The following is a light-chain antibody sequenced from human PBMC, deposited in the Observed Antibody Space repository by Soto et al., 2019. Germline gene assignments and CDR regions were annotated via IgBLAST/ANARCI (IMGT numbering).Light chain of an antibody. CDR1: QTVSSSN. CDR3: QQFDKSLWT. V-gene: IGKV3-20*01. CDR2: GAS. J-gene: IGKJ1*01. Sequence: DIVMTQSPGTLSLSPGERVTLSCRTSQTVSSSNLAWYQQKPGQAPRLLVYGASSRATGIPDRFSGSRSGTDFTLTISRLEPEDFAVYYCQQFDKSLWTFGQGTKVEIK.